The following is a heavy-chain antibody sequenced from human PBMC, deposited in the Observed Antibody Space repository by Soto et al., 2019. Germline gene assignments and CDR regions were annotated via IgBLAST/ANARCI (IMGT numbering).Heavy chain of an antibody. J-gene: IGHJ4*02. D-gene: IGHD3-9*01. Sequence: PSETLSLTCAVSGGSISSGGYSWSWIRQPPGKGLEWIGEINHSGSTNYNPSLKSRVTISVDTSKNQFSLKLSSATAADTAVYYCARGLNALGRYFDWLPKTIDYWGQGTLVTVSS. CDR3: ARGLNALGRYFDWLPKTIDY. CDR1: GGSISSGGYS. CDR2: INHSGST. V-gene: IGHV4-34*01.